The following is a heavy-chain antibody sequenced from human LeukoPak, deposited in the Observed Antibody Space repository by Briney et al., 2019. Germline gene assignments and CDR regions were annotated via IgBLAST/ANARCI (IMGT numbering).Heavy chain of an antibody. CDR2: ISRSSRTI. V-gene: IGHV3-48*02. D-gene: IGHD2-15*01. CDR3: ARVACSGDSCYMDY. Sequence: PGGSLRLSCAASGFSFSSYDMNWVRQAPGKGLEWVSYISRSSRTISYADSVKGRFTISRDNAKNSLYLQMNSLRDEDTAVYYCARVACSGDSCYMDYWGQGTLVTVSS. J-gene: IGHJ4*02. CDR1: GFSFSSYD.